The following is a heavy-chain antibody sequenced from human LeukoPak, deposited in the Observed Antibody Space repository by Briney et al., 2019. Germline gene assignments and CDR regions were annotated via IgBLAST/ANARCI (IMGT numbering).Heavy chain of an antibody. CDR3: AKLPSDYGDYVTWGRSDC. CDR2: ISYDGSDE. J-gene: IGHJ4*02. D-gene: IGHD4-17*01. Sequence: GGSLRLSCAASGFTFSRHGMHWVRQAPGKGLEWVAAISYDGSDEHYADSVKGRFTISRDNSKNTLYLQMNSLRAGDTAVYYCAKLPSDYGDYVTWGRSDCWGQGTLVTVSS. V-gene: IGHV3-30*18. CDR1: GFTFSRHG.